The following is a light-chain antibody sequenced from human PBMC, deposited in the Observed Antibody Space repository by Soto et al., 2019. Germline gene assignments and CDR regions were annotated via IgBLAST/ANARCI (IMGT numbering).Light chain of an antibody. V-gene: IGKV3-20*01. J-gene: IGKJ2*01. CDR3: QQYGSSPYT. CDR2: GAS. CDR1: QSVTSDY. Sequence: IVLTHSHGTLSLSPGERATISCRARQSVTSDYLAWYQQKPGQPAGLPLYGASNRATAIADRFSGSGSATDFTLTISSVDPEDFAVYYCQQYGSSPYTFGQGTSVDI.